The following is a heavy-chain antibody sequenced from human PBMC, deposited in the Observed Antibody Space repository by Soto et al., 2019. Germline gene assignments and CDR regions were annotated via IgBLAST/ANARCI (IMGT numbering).Heavy chain of an antibody. CDR3: AKVLVPRAYCSSTSCLDAFDI. V-gene: IGHV3-23*01. CDR2: ISGSGGST. Sequence: EVQLLESGGGLVQPGGSLRLSCAASGFTFSSYAMSWVRQAPGKGLEWVSAISGSGGSTYYADSVKGRFTISRDNSKNTLYLQMNSLRAEDTAVYYCAKVLVPRAYCSSTSCLDAFDIWGQGTMVTVSS. J-gene: IGHJ3*02. D-gene: IGHD2-2*01. CDR1: GFTFSSYA.